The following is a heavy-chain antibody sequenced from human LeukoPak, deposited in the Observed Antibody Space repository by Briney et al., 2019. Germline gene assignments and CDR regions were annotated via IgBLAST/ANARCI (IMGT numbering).Heavy chain of an antibody. J-gene: IGHJ4*02. Sequence: ASVKVSCKASGGTFSSYAISWVRQAPGQGLEWMGGIIPIFGTANYAQKFQGRVTITTDESTSTAYMELSSLRSEDTAVYYRARGRPSGSYYYDSSGYPYYFDYWGQGTLVTVSS. D-gene: IGHD3-22*01. CDR3: ARGRPSGSYYYDSSGYPYYFDY. CDR1: GGTFSSYA. CDR2: IIPIFGTA. V-gene: IGHV1-69*05.